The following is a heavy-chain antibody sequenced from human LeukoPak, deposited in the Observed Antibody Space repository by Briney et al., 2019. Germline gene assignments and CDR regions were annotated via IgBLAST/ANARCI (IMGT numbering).Heavy chain of an antibody. CDR3: ARGSRYMDV. CDR1: GYTFTTDY. J-gene: IGHJ6*03. V-gene: IGHV1-46*01. CDR2: INPSDGRT. Sequence: ASVKVSCKASGYTFTTDYMHWVRQAPGQGLEWMGIINPSDGRTTYAQKFQGRVSMTGNMSTSTVYMELSSLRSEDTAMYYCARGSRYMDVWGKGTTVTVSS.